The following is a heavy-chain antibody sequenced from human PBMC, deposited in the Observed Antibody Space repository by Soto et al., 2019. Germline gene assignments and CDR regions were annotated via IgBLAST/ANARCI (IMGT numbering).Heavy chain of an antibody. CDR1: GYTFTSYG. J-gene: IGHJ6*02. D-gene: IGHD2-2*01. Sequence: QVQLVQSGAEVKKPGASVKVSCKASGYTFTSYGISWVRQAPGQGLEWMGWISAYNGNTNYAQKLQGRVTMTTDTATSTAYMGLRSLRSDDTAVYYCARDIVVVPAAISPYYGMDVWGQGTTVTVSS. V-gene: IGHV1-18*01. CDR2: ISAYNGNT. CDR3: ARDIVVVPAAISPYYGMDV.